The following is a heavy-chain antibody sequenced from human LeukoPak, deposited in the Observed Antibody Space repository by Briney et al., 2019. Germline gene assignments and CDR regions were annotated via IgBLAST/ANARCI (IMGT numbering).Heavy chain of an antibody. CDR1: GFTFSSHP. V-gene: IGHV3-7*01. CDR3: ARWRWQQSEFDH. D-gene: IGHD5-24*01. CDR2: INQDGSVK. J-gene: IGHJ4*02. Sequence: GGSLRLSCAASGFTFSSHPMSCVRQAPGKWRDCVAHINQDGSVKYYVDSVKGRLTVSRDNAKNSLYLQMNSMRAEDTAVYYCARWRWQQSEFDHWGQGTLVTVSS.